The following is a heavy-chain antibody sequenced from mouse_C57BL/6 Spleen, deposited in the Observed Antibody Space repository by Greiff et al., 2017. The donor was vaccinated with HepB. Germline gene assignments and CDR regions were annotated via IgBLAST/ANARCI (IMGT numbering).Heavy chain of an antibody. D-gene: IGHD1-1*01. CDR3: ARSHYYGSSPWFAY. CDR1: GYAFTNYL. V-gene: IGHV1-54*01. Sequence: LVESGAELVRPGTSVKVSCKASGYAFTNYLIEWVKQRPGQGLEWIGVINPGSGGTNYNEKFKGKATLTADKSSSTAYMQLSSLTSEDSAVYFCARSHYYGSSPWFAYWGQGTLVTVSA. CDR2: INPGSGGT. J-gene: IGHJ3*01.